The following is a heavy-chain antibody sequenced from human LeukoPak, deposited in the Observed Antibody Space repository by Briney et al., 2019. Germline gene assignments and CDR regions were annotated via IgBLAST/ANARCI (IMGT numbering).Heavy chain of an antibody. Sequence: SETLSLTCTVSGGSVASYYWSWIRQPPGKGLEWIGYIYYTGSTNYNPSLKSRVTISVDTSKNQFSLKLSSVTAADTAMYYCARHIGGVDYYWGQGALVTVSS. D-gene: IGHD2-8*01. CDR2: IYYTGST. V-gene: IGHV4-59*08. CDR1: GGSVASYY. CDR3: ARHIGGVDYY. J-gene: IGHJ4*02.